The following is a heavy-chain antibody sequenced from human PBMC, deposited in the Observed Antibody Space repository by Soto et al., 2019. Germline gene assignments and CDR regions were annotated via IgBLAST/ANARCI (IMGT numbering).Heavy chain of an antibody. CDR3: ARLGKQQLELMVAFDI. Sequence: ASVKVSCKASGYTLTSYYMHWVREAPGQGLQWMGIINPSGGSTSYAQKFQGRVTMTRDTSTSTVYMELSSLRSEDTAVYYCARLGKQQLELMVAFDIGDQETMETVSS. CDR2: INPSGGST. J-gene: IGHJ3*02. CDR1: GYTLTSYY. D-gene: IGHD6-13*01. V-gene: IGHV1-46*01.